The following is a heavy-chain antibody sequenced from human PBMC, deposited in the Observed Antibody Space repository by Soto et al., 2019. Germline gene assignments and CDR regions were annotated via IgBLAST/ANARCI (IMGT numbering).Heavy chain of an antibody. V-gene: IGHV3-23*01. D-gene: IGHD3-9*01. CDR2: ISGSGGTT. CDR1: GFTFSSYA. J-gene: IGHJ4*02. Sequence: GGSLRLSCAASGFTFSSYAMHWVRQAPGKGLEWVSLISGSGGTTYYADSVKGCFTISRDNSKNTVYLQMNRLRGEDTAVYYCAKGSFDILTSYHDYWGQGTLVNVAS. CDR3: AKGSFDILTSYHDY.